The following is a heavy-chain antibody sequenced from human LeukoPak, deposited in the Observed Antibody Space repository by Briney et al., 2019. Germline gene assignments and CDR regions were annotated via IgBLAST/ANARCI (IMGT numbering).Heavy chain of an antibody. V-gene: IGHV1-2*02. CDR2: INPNSGGT. Sequence: ASVKVSCKASGYTFTGYYMHWVRQAPGQGLEWMGWINPNSGGTNYAQKFQGRVTMTRDTSISTAYMELSSLRSEDTAVYYCATSPVIPNYYYYYMDVWGKGTTVTVSS. J-gene: IGHJ6*03. CDR1: GYTFTGYY. CDR3: ATSPVIPNYYYYYMDV. D-gene: IGHD3-16*02.